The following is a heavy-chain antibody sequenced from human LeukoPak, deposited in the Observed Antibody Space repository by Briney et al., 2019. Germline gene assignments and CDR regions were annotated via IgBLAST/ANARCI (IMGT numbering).Heavy chain of an antibody. D-gene: IGHD3-10*01. J-gene: IGHJ5*02. CDR3: ARDNGGWFDT. V-gene: IGHV3-7*03. Sequence: GGSLRLSCVATEFIFSDYWMSWVRQAPGKGLEWVANIKQGGREEKYVSSVRGRFAISRDDAKSTLYLQMDSLSGDVPAVYYCARDNGGWFDTWGRGTLVTVSS. CDR2: IKQGGREE. CDR1: EFIFSDYW.